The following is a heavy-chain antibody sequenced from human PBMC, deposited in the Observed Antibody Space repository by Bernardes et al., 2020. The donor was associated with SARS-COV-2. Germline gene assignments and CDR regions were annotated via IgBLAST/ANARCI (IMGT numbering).Heavy chain of an antibody. CDR2: INPNSGGT. CDR1: GYTFTGYY. Sequence: ASGKVSCKASGYTFTGYYMHWVRQAPGQGLEWMGRINPNSGGTNYAQKFQGRVTMTRDTSISTAYMELSRLRSDDTVVYYCARALPDILTGYYNVGYAFDIWGQGTMVTVSS. V-gene: IGHV1-2*05. J-gene: IGHJ3*02. D-gene: IGHD3-9*01. CDR3: ARALPDILTGYYNVGYAFDI.